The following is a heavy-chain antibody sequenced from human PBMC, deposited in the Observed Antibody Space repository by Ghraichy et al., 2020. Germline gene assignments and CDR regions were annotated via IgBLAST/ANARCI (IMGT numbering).Heavy chain of an antibody. CDR3: ARQAYYDVWSGYYGWFDP. J-gene: IGHJ5*02. CDR2: IFYRGST. D-gene: IGHD3-3*01. V-gene: IGHV4-39*01. CDR1: GGSISLSNYY. Sequence: SETLSLTCTVSGGSISLSNYYWGWIRLPPGKGLEWIGNIFYRGSTYYNPSLKSRVTISVDTSKNQFSLKLSSVTAADTAVYYCARQAYYDVWSGYYGWFDPWGQGTLVTVSS.